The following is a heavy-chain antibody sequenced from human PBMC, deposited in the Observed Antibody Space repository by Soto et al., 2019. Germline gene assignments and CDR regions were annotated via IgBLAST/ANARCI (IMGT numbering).Heavy chain of an antibody. CDR3: ARCDVITNNWFDP. CDR1: GGSISSGGYY. V-gene: IGHV4-31*03. Sequence: QVQLQESGPGLVKPSXTLSLTCTVSGGSISSGGYYWSWIRQHPGKGLEWIGYIYYSGSTYYNPSLKSRVTISVDTSKNQFSLKLSSVTAADTAVYYCARCDVITNNWFDPWGQGTLVTVSS. CDR2: IYYSGST. J-gene: IGHJ5*02. D-gene: IGHD3-22*01.